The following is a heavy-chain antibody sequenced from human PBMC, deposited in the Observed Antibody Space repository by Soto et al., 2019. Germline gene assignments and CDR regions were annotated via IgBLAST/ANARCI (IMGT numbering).Heavy chain of an antibody. CDR3: AKEGGLSGSCYISSSYYFDY. Sequence: QVQLVESGGGVVQPGRSLRLSCVASGFTFSSYGMHWVRQAPGKGLEWVAIISYDGSNTYYADSVKGRFTISRDNSKNTLYLQMNSLRAEDTSVYYCAKEGGLSGSCYISSSYYFDYWGQGTLVTVSS. V-gene: IGHV3-30*18. J-gene: IGHJ4*02. CDR2: ISYDGSNT. D-gene: IGHD1-26*01. CDR1: GFTFSSYG.